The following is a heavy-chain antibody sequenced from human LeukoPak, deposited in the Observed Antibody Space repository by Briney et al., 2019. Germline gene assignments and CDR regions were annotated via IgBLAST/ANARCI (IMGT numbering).Heavy chain of an antibody. Sequence: GGSLRLSCAASGFTFSSYAMHWVRQAPGKGLEWVAVIWYDGSNKYYADSVKGRFTISRDNSKNTLYLQMNSLRAEDTAVYYCARGLWQQLVPWFDPWGQGTLVTVSS. V-gene: IGHV3-33*08. J-gene: IGHJ5*02. CDR3: ARGLWQQLVPWFDP. D-gene: IGHD6-13*01. CDR1: GFTFSSYA. CDR2: IWYDGSNK.